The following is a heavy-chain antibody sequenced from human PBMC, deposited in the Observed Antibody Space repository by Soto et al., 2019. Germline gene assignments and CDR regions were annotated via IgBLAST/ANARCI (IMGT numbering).Heavy chain of an antibody. CDR2: ISAYNGNT. CDR1: GYTFTSYG. Sequence: QVQLVQSGAEVKKPGASVKVSCKASGYTFTSYGISWVRQAPGQGLEWMGWISAYNGNTNYAQKLQGRVTMTTDTSTSTAYMELGSLRSDDTAVYYCASGSSRWYGGYYYYGMDVWGQGTTVTVSS. CDR3: ASGSSRWYGGYYYYGMDV. V-gene: IGHV1-18*01. J-gene: IGHJ6*02. D-gene: IGHD6-13*01.